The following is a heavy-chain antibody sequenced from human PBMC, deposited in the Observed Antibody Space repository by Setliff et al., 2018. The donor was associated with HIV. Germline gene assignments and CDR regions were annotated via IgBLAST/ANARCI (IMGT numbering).Heavy chain of an antibody. CDR3: ARSGSGWAITTDYYLDV. Sequence: PSETLSLTCSVSGGSISGHYWSWVRQPPGKGLGWIGYVYSRGTTNYNPSFKSRVSISLDTSNNQFSLKVRSVTAADTAVYYCARSGSGWAITTDYYLDVWGKGTTVTVSS. D-gene: IGHD6-19*01. CDR2: VYSRGTT. V-gene: IGHV4-59*11. CDR1: GGSISGHY. J-gene: IGHJ6*03.